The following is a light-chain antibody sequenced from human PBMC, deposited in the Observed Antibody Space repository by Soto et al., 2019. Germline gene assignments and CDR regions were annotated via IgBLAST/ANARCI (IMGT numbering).Light chain of an antibody. Sequence: QSVLTQPPSVSGAPGQRVTISCTGSSSNIGAGYDVHWYQQPPGTAPKLLIYGNSNRPSGLPDQFSGSKSGTSASLAITGLQAEDEADYYCQSYDSSLSGYVFGTGTKVTVL. CDR2: GNS. V-gene: IGLV1-40*01. CDR1: SSNIGAGYD. J-gene: IGLJ1*01. CDR3: QSYDSSLSGYV.